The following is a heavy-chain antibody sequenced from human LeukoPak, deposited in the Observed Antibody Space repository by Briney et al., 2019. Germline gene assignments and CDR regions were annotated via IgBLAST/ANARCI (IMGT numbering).Heavy chain of an antibody. J-gene: IGHJ4*02. CDR2: IYYSGST. V-gene: IGHV4-59*01. Sequence: SETLSLTCTVSGGSISSYYWSWIRQPPGKGLEWIGYIYYSGSTNYNPSLMSRVTISVDTSKNQFSLKLSSVTAADTAVYYCARDRSYYGSGHFDYWGQGTLVTVSS. CDR1: GGSISSYY. CDR3: ARDRSYYGSGHFDY. D-gene: IGHD3-10*01.